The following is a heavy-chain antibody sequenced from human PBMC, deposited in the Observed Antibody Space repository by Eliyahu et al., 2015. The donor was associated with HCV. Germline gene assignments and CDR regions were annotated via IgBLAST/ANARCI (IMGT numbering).Heavy chain of an antibody. Sequence: QVQLQESGPGLVKPSETLSLTCXXXXGSXTTYYXSWIRQPPGKGLEWIGYIHYSGSTNYNPSPKSRVTISVDTSKNQLSLNXTSVTAADTAVYYCASGGGGIAVAGTGGWFDPWGQGTLVTVSS. V-gene: IGHV4-59*01. D-gene: IGHD6-19*01. J-gene: IGHJ5*02. CDR2: IHYSGST. CDR1: XGSXTTYY. CDR3: ASGGGGIAVAGTGGWFDP.